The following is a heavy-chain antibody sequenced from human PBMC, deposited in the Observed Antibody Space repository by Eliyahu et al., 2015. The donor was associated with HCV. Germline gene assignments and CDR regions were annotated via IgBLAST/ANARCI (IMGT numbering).Heavy chain of an antibody. V-gene: IGHV1-18*04. CDR3: ARRVNRTVVGDALDI. J-gene: IGHJ3*02. CDR1: GYTFSNYG. CDR2: ISGYTGIT. Sequence: QVQLVQSGAEVKKPGASVKVSCKASGYTFSNYGVSWVRQAPGRGLEWMGWISGYTGITHYARKVQGRVTMTTETSTRTAYMELRSLRSDDTAVYYCARRVNRTVVGDALDIWGQGTLVTVSS. D-gene: IGHD2-21*01.